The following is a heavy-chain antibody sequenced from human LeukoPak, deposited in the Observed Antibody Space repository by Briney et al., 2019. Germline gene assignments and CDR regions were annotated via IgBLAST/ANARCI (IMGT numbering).Heavy chain of an antibody. V-gene: IGHV4-31*11. J-gene: IGHJ4*02. D-gene: IGHD2-2*01. CDR3: AIESLYCSSTSCNKYFDY. CDR1: GGSFSGYY. Sequence: SETLSLTCAAYGGSFSGYYWSWIRQHPGKGLEWIGYIYYSGSTYYNPSLKSRVTISVDTSKNQFSLKLSSVTAADTAVYYCAIESLYCSSTSCNKYFDYWGQGTLVAVSS. CDR2: IYYSGST.